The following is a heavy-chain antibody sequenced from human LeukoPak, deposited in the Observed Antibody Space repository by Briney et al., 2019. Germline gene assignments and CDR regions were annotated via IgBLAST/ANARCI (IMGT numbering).Heavy chain of an antibody. CDR1: GGSISSSSYY. CDR3: ARAGTWIQLWLPTFYFDY. D-gene: IGHD5-18*01. Sequence: PSETLSLTCAVSGGSISSSSYYWGWIRQPPGKGLEWIGSIYYSGSTYYNPSLKGRVTISVDASKNQFSLKLSSVTAADTAVYYCARAGTWIQLWLPTFYFDYWGQGTLVTVSS. CDR2: IYYSGST. V-gene: IGHV4-39*07. J-gene: IGHJ4*02.